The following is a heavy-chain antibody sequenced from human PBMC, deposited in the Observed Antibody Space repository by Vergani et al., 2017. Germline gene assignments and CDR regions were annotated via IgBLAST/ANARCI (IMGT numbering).Heavy chain of an antibody. Sequence: QVHLVESGGGVVQPGRSLRLSCVVSGCTSSYYGMHWVRQAPGKGLEWVAVISYDGTQKYYADSVKGRFTISRDNSKSTLYLQMNSLRTEDTAVYYCATKSCGTPGCQIGSFREWGQGTLVTVSS. J-gene: IGHJ1*01. CDR3: ATKSCGTPGCQIGSFRE. CDR2: ISYDGTQK. CDR1: GCTSSYYG. V-gene: IGHV3-30*03. D-gene: IGHD1-1*01.